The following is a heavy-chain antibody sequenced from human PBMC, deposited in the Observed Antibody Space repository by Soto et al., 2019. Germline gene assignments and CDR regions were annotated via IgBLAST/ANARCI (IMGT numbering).Heavy chain of an antibody. CDR1: GFTLSSYS. Sequence: GGSLRLSCEVSGFTLSSYSIHWVRQAPGKGLDLVAVISYDGNTQFYGDSVKGRFIVSRYNSRYTLYLQLNNLQAEDTAFYYCAKVSRPSRISTPDFDYWGQGTLVTVSS. J-gene: IGHJ4*02. CDR2: ISYDGNTQ. CDR3: AKVSRPSRISTPDFDY. V-gene: IGHV3-30-3*01.